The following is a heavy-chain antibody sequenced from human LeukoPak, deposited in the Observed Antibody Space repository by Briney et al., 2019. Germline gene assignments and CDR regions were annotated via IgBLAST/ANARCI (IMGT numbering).Heavy chain of an antibody. D-gene: IGHD2-2*01. CDR3: AVGCSSTSCYPYYYYYMDV. V-gene: IGHV1-69*05. J-gene: IGHJ6*03. CDR1: GGTFSSYA. Sequence: SVKVSCKASGGTFSSYAISWVRQAPGQGLEWMGGIIPIFGTANYAQKFQGRVTITTDESTSTAYMELSSLRSEDTAVYYCAVGCSSTSCYPYYYYYMDVWGKGTTVTVSS. CDR2: IIPIFGTA.